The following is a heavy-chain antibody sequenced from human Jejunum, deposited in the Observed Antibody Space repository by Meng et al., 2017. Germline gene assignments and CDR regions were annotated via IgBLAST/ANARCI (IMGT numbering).Heavy chain of an antibody. CDR3: ATRTRDSFDY. J-gene: IGHJ4*02. Sequence: VPMTEAGPGLVSPSGTLALTCAVSGGSITGTNWWTWVRQAPGKGLVWIGEIYHSGTTTYNPSLKSRVAISADKSKNQFSLNLYSLSAADTAVYYCATRTRDSFDYWGQGSLVTVSS. D-gene: IGHD1-7*01. CDR2: IYHSGTT. V-gene: IGHV4-4*02. CDR1: GGSITGTNW.